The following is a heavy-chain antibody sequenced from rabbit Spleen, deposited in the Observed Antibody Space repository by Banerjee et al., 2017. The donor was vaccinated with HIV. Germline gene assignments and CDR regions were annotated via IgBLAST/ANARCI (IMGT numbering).Heavy chain of an antibody. CDR1: GFTLNTYW. J-gene: IGHJ4*01. CDR3: VREVAAKFGL. V-gene: IGHV1S7*01. D-gene: IGHD4-1*01. CDR2: IDPIFGTT. Sequence: QLKESGGGLVQPGGSLKLSCKASGFTLNTYWMNWVRQAPGKGLEWIGYIDPIFGTTDYASWVNGRFTISSDNAQNTVDLQLNSLTAADTATYFCVREVAAKFGLWGPGTLVTVS.